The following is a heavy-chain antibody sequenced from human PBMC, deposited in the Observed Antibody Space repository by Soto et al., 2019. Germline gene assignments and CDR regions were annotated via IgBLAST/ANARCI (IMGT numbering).Heavy chain of an antibody. V-gene: IGHV3-15*07. D-gene: IGHD3-10*01. CDR2: IKSKAGGGAI. CDR1: GCTFSEAW. J-gene: IGHJ3*01. Sequence: EVQLVESGGGLVKPVWSLRLSCAASGCTFSEAWMNWVRQAPGKGREWVGRIKSKAGGGAIYYAAPVKGRFTISRDDSQDTVDLQINSLKTEDTAVYYCTTARAFGGVALDFHVWGQGTMVTVSS. CDR3: TTARAFGGVALDFHV.